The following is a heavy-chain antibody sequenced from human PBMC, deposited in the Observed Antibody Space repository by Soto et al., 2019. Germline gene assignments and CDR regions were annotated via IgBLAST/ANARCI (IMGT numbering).Heavy chain of an antibody. CDR2: IYYSGSDR. D-gene: IGHD3-10*01. J-gene: IGHJ6*02. CDR3: ARRPYYGSGNSNYGMDV. Sequence: SETLSLTCTVSGGSISSYYWSWIRQPPGKGLEWIGYIYYSGSDRTYADSVKGRFTISRDNAKNTLYLQMNSLRAEDTAVYYCARRPYYGSGNSNYGMDVWGQGTTVTVSS. CDR1: GGSISSYY. V-gene: IGHV4-59*12.